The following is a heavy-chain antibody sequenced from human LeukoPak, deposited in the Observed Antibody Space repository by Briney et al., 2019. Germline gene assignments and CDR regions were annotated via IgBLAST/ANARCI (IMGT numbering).Heavy chain of an antibody. V-gene: IGHV3-74*01. J-gene: IGHJ4*02. Sequence: GGSLRLSCAASGFTFSNYWMHWVRQAPGKGLVWVSRINSDARSTSYADSVKGRFTISRDNAKNTLYLQMNSLRAEDTAMYYCAKDSAYYYDSSGYYYDWGQGTLVTVSS. CDR2: INSDARST. CDR3: AKDSAYYYDSSGYYYD. D-gene: IGHD3-22*01. CDR1: GFTFSNYW.